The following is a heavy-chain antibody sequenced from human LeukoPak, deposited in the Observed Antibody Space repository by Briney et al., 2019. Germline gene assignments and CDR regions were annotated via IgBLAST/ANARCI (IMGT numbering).Heavy chain of an antibody. CDR1: GFTFSSYG. J-gene: IGHJ4*02. D-gene: IGHD6-19*01. CDR3: ARVRASGWYHPFIDYFDY. Sequence: GGSLRLSCAASGFTFSSYGMHWVRQAPGKGLEWVSAISGSGGSTYYADSVKGRFTISRDNSKNTLYLQMNSLRAEDTAVYYCARVRASGWYHPFIDYFDYWGQGTLVTVSS. V-gene: IGHV3-23*01. CDR2: ISGSGGST.